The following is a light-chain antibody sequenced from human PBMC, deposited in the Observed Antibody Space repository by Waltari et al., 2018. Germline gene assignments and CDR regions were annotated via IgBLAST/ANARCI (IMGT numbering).Light chain of an antibody. CDR3: SSYTRSSTVV. CDR2: DVS. V-gene: IGLV2-14*03. J-gene: IGLJ3*02. Sequence: QSALTQPAPVSGSPGQSITISCTGTSSDVGGYNYVSWYQQHPGKAPKLMIYDVSNRPSGVSNRFSGSKSGNTASLTISGLQAEDEADYYCSSYTRSSTVVFGGGTKLTVL. CDR1: SSDVGGYNY.